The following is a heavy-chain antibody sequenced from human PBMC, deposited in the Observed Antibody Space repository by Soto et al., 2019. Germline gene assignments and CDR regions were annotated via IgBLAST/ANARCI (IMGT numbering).Heavy chain of an antibody. CDR1: GGTFSSYA. D-gene: IGHD3-10*01. J-gene: IGHJ4*02. Sequence: QVQLVQSGAEVKKPGSSVKVSCKASGGTFSSYAISWVRQVPGQGLEWMGGIIPIFGTANYAQKFQGRVTITADESTSTAYMELSSLRSEDTAVYYCARVGVGDGYNQFDYWGQGTLVTVSS. CDR2: IIPIFGTA. CDR3: ARVGVGDGYNQFDY. V-gene: IGHV1-69*01.